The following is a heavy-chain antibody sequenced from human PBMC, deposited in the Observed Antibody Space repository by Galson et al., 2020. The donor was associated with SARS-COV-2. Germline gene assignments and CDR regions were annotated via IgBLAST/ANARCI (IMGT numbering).Heavy chain of an antibody. D-gene: IGHD3-3*01. J-gene: IGHJ3*02. CDR1: GASFSDYY. Sequence: SETLSLTCAVYGASFSDYYWTWIRQPPGRGLEWIGEINHSGSTNYNPSLKNRVTMSVDTSNNQFSLKLTSVTAADTAVHYCARCYIRSRFCGWSPCEGFGIWGRGTIFTVSS. CDR3: ARCYIRSRFCGWSPCEGFGI. V-gene: IGHV4-34*01. CDR2: INHSGST.